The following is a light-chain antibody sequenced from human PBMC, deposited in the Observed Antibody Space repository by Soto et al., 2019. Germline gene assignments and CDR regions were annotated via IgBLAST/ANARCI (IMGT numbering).Light chain of an antibody. J-gene: IGLJ2*01. V-gene: IGLV4-69*01. CDR3: QTWGTGIQV. CDR1: SGRSAYA. CDR2: VYSDGKY. Sequence: QSVLTQSPSASASLGASVRLTCTLGSGRSAYAIAWHQQQPDKGPRYLMKVYSDGKYTKGDGIPDRFSGSSSGTERYLSISSLQSEDEADYYCQTWGTGIQVFGGGTKLTVL.